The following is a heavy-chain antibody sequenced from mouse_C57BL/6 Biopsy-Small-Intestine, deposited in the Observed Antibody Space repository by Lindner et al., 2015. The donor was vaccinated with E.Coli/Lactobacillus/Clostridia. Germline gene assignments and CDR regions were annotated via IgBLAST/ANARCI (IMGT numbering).Heavy chain of an antibody. D-gene: IGHD1-1*01. V-gene: IGHV3-8*01. Sequence: VQLQESGPGPAEPSQSLSLTCSVTGYSITSDYWNWIRKFPGNKFEYMGFIGYSGNTYYNPSLKSRISITRDTSKNQYYLQLNSVTAEDTAAYYCARHAVGPYRFFDVWGTGTTVTVSS. J-gene: IGHJ1*03. CDR1: GYSITSDY. CDR3: ARHAVGPYRFFDV. CDR2: IGYSGNT.